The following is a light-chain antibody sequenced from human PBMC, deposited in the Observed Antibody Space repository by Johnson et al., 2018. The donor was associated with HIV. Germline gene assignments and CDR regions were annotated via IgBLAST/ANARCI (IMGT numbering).Light chain of an antibody. CDR2: ENN. Sequence: QSVLTQPPSVSAAPGHQVTISCSGSSSNIANNYVSWYQQFPGTAPKLLIYENNKRPSGISDRFSGSKSGTSATLGITGLQTGDEADFYCGTWDTSLSAPYVFGTGTNVTVL. CDR1: SSNIANNY. V-gene: IGLV1-51*02. J-gene: IGLJ1*01. CDR3: GTWDTSLSAPYV.